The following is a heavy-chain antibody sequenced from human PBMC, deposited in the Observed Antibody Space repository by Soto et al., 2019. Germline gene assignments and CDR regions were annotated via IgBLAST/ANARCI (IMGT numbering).Heavy chain of an antibody. CDR3: ARQTGGDYDFDY. CDR1: GGSISSSSYY. J-gene: IGHJ4*02. V-gene: IGHV4-39*01. D-gene: IGHD4-17*01. CDR2: IYYSGST. Sequence: SETLSLTCTVSGGSISSSSYYWGWIRQPPGKGLEWIGSIYYSGSTYYNPSLKSRVTISVDTSKNQFSLKLSSVTAADTAVYYCARQTGGDYDFDYWGQGTLVTVSS.